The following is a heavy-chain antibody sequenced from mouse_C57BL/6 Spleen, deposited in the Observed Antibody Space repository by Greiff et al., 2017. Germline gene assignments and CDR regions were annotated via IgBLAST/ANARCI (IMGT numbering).Heavy chain of an antibody. CDR2: IWSDGST. Sequence: VKLVESGPGLVAPSQSLSITCTVSGFSLTSYGVHWVRQPPGKGLEWLVVIWSDGSTTYNSALKSRLSISKDNSKSQVFLKMNSLQTDDTAMYYCARSLLYPDYAMGYWGQGTSVTVSS. CDR1: GFSLTSYG. D-gene: IGHD2-12*01. V-gene: IGHV2-6*03. J-gene: IGHJ4*01. CDR3: ARSLLYPDYAMGY.